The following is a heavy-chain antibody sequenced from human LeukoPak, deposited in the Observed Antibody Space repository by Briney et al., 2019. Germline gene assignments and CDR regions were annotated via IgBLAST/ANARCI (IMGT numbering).Heavy chain of an antibody. V-gene: IGHV1-8*01. CDR3: AQFDVLSGYYSGFDV. D-gene: IGHD3-3*01. CDR2: MNPNSGNT. J-gene: IGHJ6*02. Sequence: ASVKVSCKASGYTFTSYDINWVRQATGQGLEWMGWMNPNSGNTGYAQKFQGRVTMTRNTSISTAYMELSSLRSEDTAVYYCAQFDVLSGYYSGFDVWGQGTTVIVSS. CDR1: GYTFTSYD.